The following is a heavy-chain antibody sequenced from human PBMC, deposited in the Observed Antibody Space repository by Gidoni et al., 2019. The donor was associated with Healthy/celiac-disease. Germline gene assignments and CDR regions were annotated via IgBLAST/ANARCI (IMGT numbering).Heavy chain of an antibody. Sequence: EVQLVESGGGLVKPGGSLRLSCAASGFTFSNAWLNWVRQAPGKGLEWVGRIKSKTDGGTTDYAAPVKGRFTISIDDAKNTLYLQMNSLKTEDTAVYYCTTLFLEWLLIDYWGQGTLVTVSS. J-gene: IGHJ4*02. D-gene: IGHD3-3*01. CDR2: IKSKTDGGTT. V-gene: IGHV3-15*07. CDR1: GFTFSNAW. CDR3: TTLFLEWLLIDY.